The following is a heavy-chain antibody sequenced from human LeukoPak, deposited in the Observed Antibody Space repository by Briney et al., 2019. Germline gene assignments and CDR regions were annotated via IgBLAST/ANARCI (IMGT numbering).Heavy chain of an antibody. J-gene: IGHJ4*02. CDR2: IYYSGNT. CDR3: ARWGYSYGYGLEY. Sequence: SETLSLTCTVSGVSISSSNSYWGWIRQPPGKGLEWIGSIYYSGNTYYNASLKSQVSISIDTSKNQFSLKLASVTAADTAVYYCARWGYSYGYGLEYWGQGTLVTVSS. CDR1: GVSISSSNSY. D-gene: IGHD5-18*01. V-gene: IGHV4-39*01.